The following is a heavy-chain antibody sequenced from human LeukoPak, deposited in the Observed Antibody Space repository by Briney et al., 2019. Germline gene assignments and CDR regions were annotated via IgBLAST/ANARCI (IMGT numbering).Heavy chain of an antibody. V-gene: IGHV3-66*01. CDR3: ARGDSDYGDYGGFGY. CDR2: IYSGGPT. J-gene: IGHJ4*02. CDR1: ELTVSSDY. D-gene: IGHD4-17*01. Sequence: PGGSLRLSCAASELTVSSDYMSWVRQAPGQGLEWVSVIYSGGPTYYADSVKGRFTISRDNAKNSLYLQMNSLRDEDTAVYYCARGDSDYGDYGGFGYWGQGTLVTVSS.